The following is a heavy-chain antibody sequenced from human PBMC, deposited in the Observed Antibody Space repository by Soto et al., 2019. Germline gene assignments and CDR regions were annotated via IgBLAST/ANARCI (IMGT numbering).Heavy chain of an antibody. Sequence: SETLCLTCAVSGGSISSSNWWSWVRQPPGKGLEWIGEIYHSGSTNYNPSLKSRVTISADKSKNQFSLKLSSVTAADTAVYYWATRYDPCLDYWGQGTLVTVSS. CDR2: IYHSGST. V-gene: IGHV4-4*02. J-gene: IGHJ4*02. D-gene: IGHD3-16*01. CDR3: ATRYDPCLDY. CDR1: GGSISSSNW.